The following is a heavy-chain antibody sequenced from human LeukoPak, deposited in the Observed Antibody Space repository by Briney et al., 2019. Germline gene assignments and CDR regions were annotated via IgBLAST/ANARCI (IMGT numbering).Heavy chain of an antibody. CDR2: VSALDEI. V-gene: IGHV3-23*01. J-gene: IGHJ4*02. Sequence: GGSLRLSCSASGLTLNNYGVSWVRQAPGKGLDWVSSVSALDEIYYADSVKGRFTISRDKSMNTVYLQMNSLRAEDMAINYCAILAVAAPTGVCWGQGTLVTVSS. D-gene: IGHD6-19*01. CDR1: GLTLNNYG. CDR3: AILAVAAPTGVC.